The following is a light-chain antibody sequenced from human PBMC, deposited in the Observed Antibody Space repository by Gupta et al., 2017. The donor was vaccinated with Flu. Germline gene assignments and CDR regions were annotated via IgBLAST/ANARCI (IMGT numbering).Light chain of an antibody. J-gene: IGKJ4*01. Sequence: TLSLSPGERATLSCRASQSGSGTFLAWYQQKPGQAPRLLIYGASSRATGIPDRFSGTGSGADFTLTISRLEPEDFGVYYCQQYGSPPPLTFGGGTKVEIK. V-gene: IGKV3-20*01. CDR3: QQYGSPPPLT. CDR2: GAS. CDR1: QSGSGTF.